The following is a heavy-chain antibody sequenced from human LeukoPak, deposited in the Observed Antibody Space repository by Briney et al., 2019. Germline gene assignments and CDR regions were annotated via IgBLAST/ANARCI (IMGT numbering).Heavy chain of an antibody. Sequence: ASVKVSCKASGYTFTNYCIDWVRQAPGQGLEWMGWINPNNGSTNYAQKFQGRVTMTRDTSTSTVYMELRSLRSDDTAVYYCAREKYPHYYYSGMAVWGQGPRVTVPS. CDR1: GYTFTNYC. CDR2: INPNNGST. V-gene: IGHV1-18*04. J-gene: IGHJ6*02. D-gene: IGHD2-2*01. CDR3: AREKYPHYYYSGMAV.